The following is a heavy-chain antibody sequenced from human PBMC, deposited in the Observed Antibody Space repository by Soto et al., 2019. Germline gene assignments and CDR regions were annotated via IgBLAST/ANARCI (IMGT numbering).Heavy chain of an antibody. Sequence: PGGSLRLSCAASGFTFSSYGMHWVRQAPGKGLEWVAVISYDGSNKYYADSVKGRFTISRDNSKNTLYLQMNSPRAEDTAVYYCAKRVVDPVIVFTYYYYGMDVWGQGTTVNVSS. CDR1: GFTFSSYG. V-gene: IGHV3-30*18. CDR2: ISYDGSNK. J-gene: IGHJ6*02. CDR3: AKRVVDPVIVFTYYYYGMDV. D-gene: IGHD2-15*01.